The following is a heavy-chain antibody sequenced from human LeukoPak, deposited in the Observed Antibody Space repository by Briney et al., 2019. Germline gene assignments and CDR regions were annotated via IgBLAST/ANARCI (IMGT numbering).Heavy chain of an antibody. J-gene: IGHJ4*02. CDR1: GGTFSSYA. Sequence: ASVKVSCKASGGTFSSYAISWVRQAPGQGLEWMGGIIPIFGTANYAQKFQGRVTITADESTSTAYMELSSLSSEDTSVYYCARDFAVDTARDYWGQGTLVTVSS. V-gene: IGHV1-69*01. CDR3: ARDFAVDTARDY. CDR2: IIPIFGTA. D-gene: IGHD5-18*01.